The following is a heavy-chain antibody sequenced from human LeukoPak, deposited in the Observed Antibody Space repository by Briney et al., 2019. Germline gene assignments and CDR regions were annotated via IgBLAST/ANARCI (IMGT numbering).Heavy chain of an antibody. V-gene: IGHV3-30*02. D-gene: IGHD6-19*01. CDR2: IRYDGSNK. CDR3: AKEGIAVAGTGDY. J-gene: IGHJ4*02. CDR1: GFTFSSYG. Sequence: PGGSLRLSCAASGFTFSSYGMHWVRQAPGKGLEWVAFIRYDGSNKYYADSVKGRFTIYRDNSKNTLYLQMNSLRAEDTAVYYCAKEGIAVAGTGDYWGQGTLVTVSS.